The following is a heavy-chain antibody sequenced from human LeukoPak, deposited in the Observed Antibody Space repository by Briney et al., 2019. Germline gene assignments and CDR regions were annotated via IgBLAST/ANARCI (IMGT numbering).Heavy chain of an antibody. CDR2: INHSGST. CDR3: ARGGVATHAKYYYYYYMDV. V-gene: IGHV4-34*01. J-gene: IGHJ6*03. CDR1: GGSFSGYY. D-gene: IGHD5-12*01. Sequence: PSETLSLTCAVYGGSFSGYYWSWIRQPPGKGLEWIGEINHSGSTNYNPSLKSRVTISVDTSKNQFSLKLSSVTAADTAVYYRARGGVATHAKYYYYYYMDVWGKGTTVTVSS.